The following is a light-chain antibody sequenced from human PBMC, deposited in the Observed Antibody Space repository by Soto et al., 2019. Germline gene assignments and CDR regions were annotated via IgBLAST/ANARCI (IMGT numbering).Light chain of an antibody. CDR1: RSNIGVNY. V-gene: IGLV1-47*02. Sequence: QSVLTQAPSASGTPGQRVTISCSGSRSNIGVNYVYWYQQVPGTAPKLLVFDDNQRPSGVPDRFSDSKSGTSAFLAISGLRSEDEADYYCAAWDNRLSGRVFGGGTKLTVL. CDR2: DDN. CDR3: AAWDNRLSGRV. J-gene: IGLJ3*02.